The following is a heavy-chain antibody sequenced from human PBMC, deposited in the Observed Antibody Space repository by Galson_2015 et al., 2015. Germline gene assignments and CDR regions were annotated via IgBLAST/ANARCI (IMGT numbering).Heavy chain of an antibody. CDR2: ISYDGSNK. CDR1: GFTFSSYA. J-gene: IGHJ4*02. Sequence: SLRLSCAASGFTFSSYAMHWVRQAPGKGLEWVAVISYDGSNKYYADSVKGRFTISRDNSKNTLYLQMNSLRAEDTAVYYCARRGYSSGWYWGYFDYWGQGTLVTVSS. V-gene: IGHV3-30-3*01. CDR3: ARRGYSSGWYWGYFDY. D-gene: IGHD6-19*01.